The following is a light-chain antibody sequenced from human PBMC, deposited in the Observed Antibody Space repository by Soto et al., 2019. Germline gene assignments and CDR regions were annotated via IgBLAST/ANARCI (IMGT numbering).Light chain of an antibody. J-gene: IGKJ1*01. Sequence: DIPMTPSPSTLSGSGVDRVTKTFRASQSISSYVNWYQQKPGKAPKLLIYAASNLQSGVPSRFSGSGSGTEFTLTISSLQPEDFATYYCQQPYSTVRTFGQGTKVDIK. V-gene: IGKV1-39*01. CDR1: QSISSY. CDR2: AAS. CDR3: QQPYSTVRT.